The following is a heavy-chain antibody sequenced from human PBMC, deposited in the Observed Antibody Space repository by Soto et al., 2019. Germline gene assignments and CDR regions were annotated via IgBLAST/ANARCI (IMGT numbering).Heavy chain of an antibody. V-gene: IGHV4-31*03. CDR3: GRVKYASGNSPIDY. Sequence: NPSETLSLACTVSGGCISSGGYYWTWIRQHPGKGLEWIGYIFYSGRTYYNPSLKSRGVISVDTSKKQFSLKLDSVSAADTAVYYCGRVKYASGNSPIDYWGQGTLVTVSS. J-gene: IGHJ4*02. CDR1: GGCISSGGYY. CDR2: IFYSGRT. D-gene: IGHD3-10*01.